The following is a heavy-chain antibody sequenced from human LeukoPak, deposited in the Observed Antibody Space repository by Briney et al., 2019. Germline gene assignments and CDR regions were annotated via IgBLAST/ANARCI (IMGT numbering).Heavy chain of an antibody. CDR3: AKAPADCSSTSCPFVP. CDR2: ISGSGGST. D-gene: IGHD2-2*01. J-gene: IGHJ5*02. CDR1: GFTFSSYA. V-gene: IGHV3-23*01. Sequence: GGSLRLSCAASGFTFSSYAMSWVRQAPGKGLEWVSAISGSGGSTYYADSVKGRFTISRDNSKNTLYLQMNSLRAEDTAVYYCAKAPADCSSTSCPFVPWGQGTLVTVSS.